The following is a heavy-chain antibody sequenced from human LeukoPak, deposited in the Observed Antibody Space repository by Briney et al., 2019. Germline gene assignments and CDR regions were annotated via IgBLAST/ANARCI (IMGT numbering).Heavy chain of an antibody. CDR2: INPNIGDA. V-gene: IGHV1-2*02. J-gene: IGHJ5*01. CDR1: GYTFTDYF. CDR3: ARMALDGGDSIGFDS. D-gene: IGHD2-21*02. Sequence: ASVHVSCKASGYTFTDYFIHWLRQAPGQGLEWMGWINPNIGDASYAQKFQDRVTMPRDRSINTAYMELSRVTSDDTAVYYCARMALDGGDSIGFDSWGQGTLVTVSS.